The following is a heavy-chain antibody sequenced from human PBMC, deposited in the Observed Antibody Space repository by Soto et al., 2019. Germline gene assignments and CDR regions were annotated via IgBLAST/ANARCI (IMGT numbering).Heavy chain of an antibody. CDR1: GGTFSSYA. CDR3: ARASSSPWFGELIPSGMDV. V-gene: IGHV1-69*13. CDR2: IIPIFGTA. Sequence: SVKVSCKASGGTFSSYAISWVRQAPGQGLEWMGGIIPIFGTANYAQKFQGRVTITADESTSTAYMELSSLRSEDTAVYYCARASSSPWFGELIPSGMDVWGKGTTVTVSS. D-gene: IGHD3-10*01. J-gene: IGHJ6*04.